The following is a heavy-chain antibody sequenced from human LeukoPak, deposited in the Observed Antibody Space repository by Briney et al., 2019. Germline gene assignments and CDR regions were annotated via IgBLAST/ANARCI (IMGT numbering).Heavy chain of an antibody. CDR2: INSDGSST. CDR1: GFTFSSYW. D-gene: IGHD3-10*01. J-gene: IGHJ6*02. Sequence: GGSLRLSCAASGFTFSSYWMHWVRQAPGKGLVWVSRINSDGSSTSYADSVKGRFTISRDNAKNTLYLQMNSLRAEDTAVYYCASVSHYASGRYYYGMDVWGQGTTVTVSS. CDR3: ASVSHYASGRYYYGMDV. V-gene: IGHV3-74*01.